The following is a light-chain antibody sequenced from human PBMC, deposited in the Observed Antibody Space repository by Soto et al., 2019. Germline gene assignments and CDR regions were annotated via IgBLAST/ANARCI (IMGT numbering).Light chain of an antibody. J-gene: IGKJ1*01. CDR2: DTS. Sequence: EVVLTRGPATLSVSPGERSTLSCRDSQSVSIKLAWYQQKPGQAPSLLIYDTSTRATGIPDRFSGSGSGPDFPITISTLEPEDIAVYYCQQYGSSPPTFGKRTKVDI. CDR1: QSVSIK. V-gene: IGKV3-20*01. CDR3: QQYGSSPPT.